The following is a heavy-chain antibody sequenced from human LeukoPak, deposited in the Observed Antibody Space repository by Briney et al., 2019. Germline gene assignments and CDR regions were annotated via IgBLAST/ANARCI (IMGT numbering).Heavy chain of an antibody. V-gene: IGHV3-7*01. CDR2: IKEDGSQT. CDR3: VRGLYTSPGLDY. CDR1: GFTFSNYW. Sequence: GGSLRLSCGVSGFTFSNYWMNWVRQAPGKGLQWVANIKEDGSQTYFVDSVRGRFTVSRDNAKNSVYLQMERLGVEDTAVYYCVRGLYTSPGLDYWGQGTLVTVSS. D-gene: IGHD2-8*01. J-gene: IGHJ4*02.